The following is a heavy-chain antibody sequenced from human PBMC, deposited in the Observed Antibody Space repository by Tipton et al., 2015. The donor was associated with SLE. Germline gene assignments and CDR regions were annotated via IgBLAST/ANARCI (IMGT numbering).Heavy chain of an antibody. Sequence: TLSLTCTVSGGSISSYYWSWIRQPPGKGLEWIGYIYYSGSTHYNPSLKSRVTISVDTSKNQFSLKLSSVTAADTAVYYCALMVRGAFDYWGQGTLVTVSS. V-gene: IGHV4-59*01. CDR1: GGSISSYY. CDR2: IYYSGST. J-gene: IGHJ4*02. D-gene: IGHD3-10*01. CDR3: ALMVRGAFDY.